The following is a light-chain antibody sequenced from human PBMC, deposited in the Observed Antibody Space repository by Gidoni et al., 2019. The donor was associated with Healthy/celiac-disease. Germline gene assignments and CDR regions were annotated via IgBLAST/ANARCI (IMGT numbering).Light chain of an antibody. CDR2: DAS. CDR1: HDISNY. Sequence: DIQMTQSPSSLSASVGDRVTITGQASHDISNYFNWYQQKPGKAPKLLIYDASNLEPGVPSSCSGSGAGTDFTFTISSLQPEDIATYYCHHYATLLSTFGHGTRLEIK. CDR3: HHYATLLST. V-gene: IGKV1-33*01. J-gene: IGKJ5*01.